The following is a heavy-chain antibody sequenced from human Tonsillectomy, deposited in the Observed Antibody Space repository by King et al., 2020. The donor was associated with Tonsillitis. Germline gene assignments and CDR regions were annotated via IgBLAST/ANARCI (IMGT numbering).Heavy chain of an antibody. CDR3: ARDSTRLGIAATYASF. J-gene: IGHJ4*02. D-gene: IGHD6-13*01. CDR1: GFTFGSYG. Sequence: VQLVESGGGVVQPGRSLRLSCAASGFTFGSYGMHWVRQAPGKGLEWVALISYDGSDKYYADSVKGRFTISRDNSKNTLYLQMNSLRAEDTAVYYCARDSTRLGIAATYASFWGQGTLVTVSS. V-gene: IGHV3-33*05. CDR2: ISYDGSDK.